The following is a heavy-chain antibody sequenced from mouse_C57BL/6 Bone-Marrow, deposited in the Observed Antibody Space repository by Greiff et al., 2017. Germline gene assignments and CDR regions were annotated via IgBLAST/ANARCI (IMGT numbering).Heavy chain of an antibody. CDR2: ISYDGSN. CDR3: ARDDYYGTFFAY. CDR1: GYSITSGYY. Sequence: VQLQQSGPGLVKPSQSLSLTCSVTGYSITSGYYWNWIRQFPGNKLEWMGYISYDGSNNYNPSLKNRISITRDTSKNQFFLKLNSVTTEDTATYYCARDDYYGTFFAYWGQGTLVTVSA. J-gene: IGHJ3*01. V-gene: IGHV3-6*01. D-gene: IGHD1-1*01.